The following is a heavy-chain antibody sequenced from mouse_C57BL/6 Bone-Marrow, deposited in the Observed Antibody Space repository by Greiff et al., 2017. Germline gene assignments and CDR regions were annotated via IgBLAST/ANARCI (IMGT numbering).Heavy chain of an antibody. CDR2: IDPENGDT. Sequence: EVQLQESGAELVRPGASVKLSCTASGFNIKDDYMHWVKQRPEQGLEWIGWIDPENGDTEYASKFQGKATITADTSSNTAYLQLSSLTSEDTAVYYCTSYYFMDYRGQGTSVTVSS. J-gene: IGHJ4*01. CDR1: GFNIKDDY. V-gene: IGHV14-4*01. CDR3: TSYYFMDY.